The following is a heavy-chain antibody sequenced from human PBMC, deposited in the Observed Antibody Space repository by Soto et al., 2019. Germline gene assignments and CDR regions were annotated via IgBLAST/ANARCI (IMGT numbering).Heavy chain of an antibody. CDR2: ITWNSDEI. D-gene: IGHD3-22*01. Sequence: EVQLVESGGGLVQPGRSLRLSCAASGFTFDDYAMHWVRQRPGRGLEWVSGITWNSDEIGYPDSVKGRFSISRDNAKKYLYLQMNSLRPDDTALYYCAASRGFDSSGYSGYYYGMAVWGQRTTVTVSS. J-gene: IGHJ6*02. V-gene: IGHV3-9*01. CDR1: GFTFDDYA. CDR3: AASRGFDSSGYSGYYYGMAV.